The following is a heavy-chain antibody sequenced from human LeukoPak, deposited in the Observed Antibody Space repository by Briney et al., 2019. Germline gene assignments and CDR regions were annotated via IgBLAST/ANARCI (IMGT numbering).Heavy chain of an antibody. V-gene: IGHV1-18*01. CDR1: GYDFINYG. CDR2: RSIYNGNT. Sequence: GASVKVSCKASGYDFINYGISWVRQAPGQGLEWMGWRSIYNGNTDYKLQGRVTMTTDTSTGTAYMEVRSLRSDDTAVYYCARGGPFPSGSSSREYYLDYWGQGTLVTVSS. CDR3: ARGGPFPSGSSSREYYLDY. D-gene: IGHD6-6*01. J-gene: IGHJ4*02.